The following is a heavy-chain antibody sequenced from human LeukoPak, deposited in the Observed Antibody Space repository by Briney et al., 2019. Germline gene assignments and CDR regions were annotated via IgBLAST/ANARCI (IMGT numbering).Heavy chain of an antibody. Sequence: GGSLRLSCAASGFTFSTYAMSWVRLAPGKGLEWVSGISNSGFTTDYAASVKGRFTISRDNSKNTLYVQMNSLRAEDTAVYYCAKVGYYGSGSSKYFDSWGQGTLVTVSS. CDR3: AKVGYYGSGSSKYFDS. J-gene: IGHJ4*02. D-gene: IGHD3-10*01. V-gene: IGHV3-23*01. CDR1: GFTFSTYA. CDR2: ISNSGFTT.